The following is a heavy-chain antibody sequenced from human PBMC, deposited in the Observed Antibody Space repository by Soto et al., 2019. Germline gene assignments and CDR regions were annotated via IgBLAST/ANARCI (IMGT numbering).Heavy chain of an antibody. J-gene: IGHJ4*02. V-gene: IGHV5-51*01. CDR2: IYPGDSDT. Sequence: PGESLKISCKGSGYSFTSYWIGWVRQMPGKGLEWMGIIYPGDSDTRYSPSFQGQVTISADKSISTAYLQWSSLKASDTAMYYCARHQGYNWNDALFDYWGQGTLVTLXS. CDR1: GYSFTSYW. D-gene: IGHD1-1*01. CDR3: ARHQGYNWNDALFDY.